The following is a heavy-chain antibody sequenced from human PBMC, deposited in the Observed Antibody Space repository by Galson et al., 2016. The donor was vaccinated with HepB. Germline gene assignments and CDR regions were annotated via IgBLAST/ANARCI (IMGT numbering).Heavy chain of an antibody. CDR3: ARAVMLGRSTDV. D-gene: IGHD1-26*01. CDR1: GDSVYNNAAA. V-gene: IGHV6-1*01. J-gene: IGHJ6*02. Sequence: CAISGDSVYNNAAAWVWIRQSPSRGVEWLGRTFYRSTWENHYAGSVKNRITISPDTSRNQFSLHLNSVTPEDTAVYYCARAVMLGRSTDVWGQGTTVTVSS. CDR2: TFYRSTWEN.